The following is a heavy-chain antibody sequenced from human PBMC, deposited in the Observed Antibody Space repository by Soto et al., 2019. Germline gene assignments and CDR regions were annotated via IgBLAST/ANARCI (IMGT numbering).Heavy chain of an antibody. J-gene: IGHJ6*02. Sequence: QVQLVQSGAEVKKPGSSVKVSCKGSGGTFNRYTITWVRQAPGQGLEWMGRIIPMFGIASYAQNFQGRVTITADKSTSTAYMEFSSLRSEDTAVYYCARDSRRSDVLPAAISAIDVWGQGTTVTVSS. CDR1: GGTFNRYT. V-gene: IGHV1-69*08. CDR3: ARDSRRSDVLPAAISAIDV. D-gene: IGHD2-2*01. CDR2: IIPMFGIA.